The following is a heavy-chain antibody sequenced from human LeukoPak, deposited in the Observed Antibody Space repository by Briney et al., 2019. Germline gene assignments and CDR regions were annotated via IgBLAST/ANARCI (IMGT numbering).Heavy chain of an antibody. V-gene: IGHV3-30*02. D-gene: IGHD5-24*01. Sequence: PAGSLTLSCAASGFTFSSYGMHWVRQAPGQGLEWVAFIRYDGSNKYYADPVKGRFTISRDNSKNTLYLQMNSLRAEDTAVYYCTREIDNNSYVSIFDYWGQGTRVTVSS. CDR3: TREIDNNSYVSIFDY. CDR1: GFTFSSYG. J-gene: IGHJ4*02. CDR2: IRYDGSNK.